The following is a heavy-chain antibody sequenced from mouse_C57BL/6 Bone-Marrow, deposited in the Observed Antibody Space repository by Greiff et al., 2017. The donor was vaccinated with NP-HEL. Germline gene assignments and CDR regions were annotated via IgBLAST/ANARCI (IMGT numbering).Heavy chain of an antibody. Sequence: VQLQQSGAELVKPGASVKLSCTASGFNIKDYYMHWVKQRTEQGLEWIGRIDPEDGETKYAPKFQGKATITADPSSNTAYLQLSSLTSEDTAVYYCAPRGYLLWLRRGYFDVWGTGTTVTVSS. CDR2: IDPEDGET. D-gene: IGHD2-2*01. V-gene: IGHV14-2*01. J-gene: IGHJ1*03. CDR1: GFNIKDYY. CDR3: APRGYLLWLRRGYFDV.